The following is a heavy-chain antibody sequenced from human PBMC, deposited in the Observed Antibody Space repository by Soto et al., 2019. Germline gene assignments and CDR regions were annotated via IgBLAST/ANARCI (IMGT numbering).Heavy chain of an antibody. V-gene: IGHV1-18*01. CDR2: ISAYNGNT. CDR1: GYTFTSYG. J-gene: IGHJ6*02. CDR3: AREHATIFGVVNYYYGMDV. Sequence: ASVKVSCKASGYTFTSYGISWVRQAPGQGLEWMGWISAYNGNTNYAQKLQGRVTMTTDTSTSTAYMELRSLRSDDTAVYYCAREHATIFGVVNYYYGMDVWGQGTTVTVSS. D-gene: IGHD3-3*01.